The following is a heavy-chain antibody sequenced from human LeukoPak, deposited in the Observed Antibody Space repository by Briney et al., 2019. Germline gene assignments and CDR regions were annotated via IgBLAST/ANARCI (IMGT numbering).Heavy chain of an antibody. CDR1: GYNFTIDA. D-gene: IGHD3-22*01. CDR3: ARSRYYDSSGYYDN. J-gene: IGHJ4*02. V-gene: IGHV7-4-1*02. CDR2: INTDTGNP. Sequence: ASVNVSCKASGYNFTIDAMNWVRQAAGQGLEWMGWINTDTGNPTYAQGFTGRFVFSLDTSVSTAYLQISSLKAEDTAVYYCARSRYYDSSGYYDNWGQGTLVTVSS.